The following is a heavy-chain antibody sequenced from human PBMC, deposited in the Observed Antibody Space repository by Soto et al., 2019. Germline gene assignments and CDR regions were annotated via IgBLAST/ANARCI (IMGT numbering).Heavy chain of an antibody. Sequence: PGGSLRLSCAASGFTFSSYWMSWVRQAPGKGLEWVANIKQDGSEKYYVDSVKGRFTISRDNAKNSLYLQMNSLRAEDTAVYYCARGLYSGSYYVLGYWGQGTLVTVSS. D-gene: IGHD1-26*01. CDR1: GFTFSSYW. CDR2: IKQDGSEK. CDR3: ARGLYSGSYYVLGY. J-gene: IGHJ4*02. V-gene: IGHV3-7*05.